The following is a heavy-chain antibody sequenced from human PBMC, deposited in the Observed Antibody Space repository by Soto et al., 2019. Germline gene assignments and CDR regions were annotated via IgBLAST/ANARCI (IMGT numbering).Heavy chain of an antibody. CDR2: TYYRSKWYN. CDR1: GDSVYSNSAA. J-gene: IGHJ6*02. CDR3: ARDAAAGPSGMDV. D-gene: IGHD6-13*01. V-gene: IGHV6-1*01. Sequence: SPTLSLPCAISGDSVYSNSAAWNWIRQSPSRGLEWLGRTYYRSKWYNDYAVSVKSRITINPDTSKNQFSLQLNSVTPEDTAVYYCARDAAAGPSGMDVWGQGTTVTVSS.